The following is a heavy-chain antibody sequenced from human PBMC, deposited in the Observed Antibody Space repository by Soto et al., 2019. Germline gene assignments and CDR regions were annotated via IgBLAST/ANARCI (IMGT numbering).Heavy chain of an antibody. CDR2: ISSSFLTM. V-gene: IGHV3-11*01. J-gene: IGHJ4*02. CDR3: DSSGYYSAYYFDY. CDR1: GFSFSHYD. D-gene: IGHD3-22*01. Sequence: PGGSLRLACAASGFSFSHYDVSWIRQPPGKGLEWVSDISSSFLTMHYAESVKVRFTISRDNGKNSLFLQMNSLTAEDTAVYYYDSSGYYSAYYFDYWGQGTLVTVSS.